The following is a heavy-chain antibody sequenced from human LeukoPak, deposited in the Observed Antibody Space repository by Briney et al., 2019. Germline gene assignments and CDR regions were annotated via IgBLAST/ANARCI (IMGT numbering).Heavy chain of an antibody. J-gene: IGHJ4*02. D-gene: IGHD3-22*01. Sequence: GASVKVSCKASGGTFSSYAISWVRQAPGQGREWMGGIIPIFGTANYAQKFQGRVTITADESTSTAYMELSSLRSEDTAVYYCARVGEGDSSGYLGYWGQGTLVTVSS. V-gene: IGHV1-69*13. CDR3: ARVGEGDSSGYLGY. CDR1: GGTFSSYA. CDR2: IIPIFGTA.